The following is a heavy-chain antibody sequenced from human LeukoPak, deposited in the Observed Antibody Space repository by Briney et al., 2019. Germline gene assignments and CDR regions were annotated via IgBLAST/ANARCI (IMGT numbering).Heavy chain of an antibody. V-gene: IGHV3-21*05. Sequence: GGSLRLSCAASGFTFSSYGMNWVRQAPGKGLEWISYIKGRFTISRDNAKNSLYLQMNSLRAEDTAVYYCARDWFSMVRGIIGSKMYYFAYWGQGTLVTVSS. CDR3: ARDWFSMVRGIIGSKMYYFAY. CDR2: I. J-gene: IGHJ4*02. D-gene: IGHD3-10*01. CDR1: GFTFSSYG.